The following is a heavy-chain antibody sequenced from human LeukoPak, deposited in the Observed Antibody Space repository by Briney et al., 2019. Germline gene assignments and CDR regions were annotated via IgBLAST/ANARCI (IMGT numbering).Heavy chain of an antibody. CDR1: GFTFKTRA. V-gene: IGHV3-23*01. Sequence: PGGSLRLSCAASGFTFKTRAMSWVRQAPGKGLEWVSRIDDSGVIRSYADSVKGRFTISRDNSKMTLTLQMNSLRAEDTAVYYCAKRLKRNYYYHYAMDVWGQGTTVTVSS. J-gene: IGHJ6*02. D-gene: IGHD3-22*01. CDR2: IDDSGVIR. CDR3: AKRLKRNYYYHYAMDV.